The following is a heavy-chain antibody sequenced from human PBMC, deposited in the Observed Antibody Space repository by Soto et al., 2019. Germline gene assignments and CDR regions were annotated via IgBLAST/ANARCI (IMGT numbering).Heavy chain of an antibody. D-gene: IGHD3-10*01. V-gene: IGHV3-30*18. CDR3: AKASRGGSGSYRYYYMDV. J-gene: IGHJ6*03. Sequence: GGSLRLSCAASGFTFSSYGMHWVRQAPGKGLEWVAVISYDGSNKYYADSVKGRFTISRDNSKNTLYLQMNSLRAEDTAVYYCAKASRGGSGSYRYYYMDVWGKGTTVTVSS. CDR1: GFTFSSYG. CDR2: ISYDGSNK.